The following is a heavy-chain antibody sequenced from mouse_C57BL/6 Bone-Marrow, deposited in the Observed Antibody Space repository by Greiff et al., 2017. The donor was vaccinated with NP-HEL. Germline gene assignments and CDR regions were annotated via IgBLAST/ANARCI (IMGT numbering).Heavy chain of an antibody. CDR3: TRDPAQASWFAY. V-gene: IGHV5-9-1*02. Sequence: EVQVVESGEGLVKPGGSLKLSCAASGFTFSSYAMSWVRQTPEKRLEWVAYISSGGDYIYYADTVKGRFTISRDNARNTLYLQMSRLKAEDTAMYDCTRDPAQASWFAYWGQGTLVTVSA. J-gene: IGHJ3*01. CDR2: ISSGGDYI. CDR1: GFTFSSYA. D-gene: IGHD3-2*02.